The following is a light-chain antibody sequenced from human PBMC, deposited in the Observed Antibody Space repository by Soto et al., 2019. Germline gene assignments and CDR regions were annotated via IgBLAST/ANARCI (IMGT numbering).Light chain of an antibody. V-gene: IGKV3-11*01. J-gene: IGKJ5*01. CDR1: QSVRSH. Sequence: DTVLTHSPATLSFSPLERATLSFSSSQSVRSHLAWYQQRPGQPPRLLIYDASYRATGVPLRFSGSGSGTEFTLTISSLESGDSAIYYCQQSSDWPPINFGQGTRLEIK. CDR2: DAS. CDR3: QQSSDWPPIN.